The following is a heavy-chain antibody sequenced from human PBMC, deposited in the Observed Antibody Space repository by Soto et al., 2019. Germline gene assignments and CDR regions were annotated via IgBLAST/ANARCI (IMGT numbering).Heavy chain of an antibody. D-gene: IGHD6-13*01. Sequence: QITLKESGPTLVKPTQTLTLTCTYSGFSLSSSGVGVGWIRQPPGKALEWLALIYWDNYKQYSPSLKNRFTITKDTSNNQVVLTMTKMEPVDTGTYYCARVMGSGTAGVFDYWGQGTLVTVSS. CDR3: ARVMGSGTAGVFDY. CDR1: GFSLSSSGVG. V-gene: IGHV2-5*02. J-gene: IGHJ4*02. CDR2: IYWDNYK.